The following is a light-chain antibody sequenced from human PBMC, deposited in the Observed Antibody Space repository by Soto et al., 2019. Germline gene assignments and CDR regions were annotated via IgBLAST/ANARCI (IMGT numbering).Light chain of an antibody. Sequence: EVVLTQSPATLSLSPGERATLSCRASQSVKNYLAWYQQKPGQAPRLLIYDASNRATGIPARFSGSGSGTDFTLTISSLEPEDVAIYYCQQRNSWPLTFGGGTKVEIK. V-gene: IGKV3-11*01. CDR1: QSVKNY. J-gene: IGKJ4*01. CDR2: DAS. CDR3: QQRNSWPLT.